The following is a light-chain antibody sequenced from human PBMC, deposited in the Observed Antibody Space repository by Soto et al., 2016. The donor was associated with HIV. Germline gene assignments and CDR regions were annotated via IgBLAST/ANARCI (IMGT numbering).Light chain of an antibody. J-gene: IGKJ1*01. CDR1: QGISNS. CDR3: HNIQCPST. V-gene: IGKV1-NL1*01. Sequence: DIQMTQSPSSLSASVGDRVTITCRASQGISNSLAWYQQRSGKAPKLLLHATSRLESGVPSRFSGSGSGTDYSLTITSLQPEDFATYYCHNIQCPSTFGQGTKWTSN. CDR2: ATS.